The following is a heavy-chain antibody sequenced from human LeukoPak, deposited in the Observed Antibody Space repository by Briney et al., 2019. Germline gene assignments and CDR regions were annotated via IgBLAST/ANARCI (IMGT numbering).Heavy chain of an antibody. V-gene: IGHV1-18*04. CDR3: ARDRPEVVSSGYYYDAFDI. J-gene: IGHJ3*02. CDR2: ISAYNGNT. CDR1: GYTFTGYY. D-gene: IGHD3-22*01. Sequence: EASVKVSCKASGYTFTGYYMHWVRQAPGQGLEWMGWISAYNGNTNYAQKLQGRVTMTTDTSTSTAYMELRSLRSDDTAVYYCARDRPEVVSSGYYYDAFDIWGQGTMVTVSS.